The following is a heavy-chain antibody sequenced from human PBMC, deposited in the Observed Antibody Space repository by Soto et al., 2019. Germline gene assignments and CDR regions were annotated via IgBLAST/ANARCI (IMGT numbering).Heavy chain of an antibody. CDR1: GFTFNTYN. CDR2: ISSSSAYI. V-gene: IGHV3-21*03. CDR3: TSLPSISADAPVVDY. D-gene: IGHD6-25*01. Sequence: GGSLRLSCAATGFTFNTYNMNWVRQAPGKGLEWVSSISSSSAYIYYADSVRGRFTISRDNAKNSLFLQMRSLRAEDTAVYYCTSLPSISADAPVVDYWGQGNLVTVSS. J-gene: IGHJ4*02.